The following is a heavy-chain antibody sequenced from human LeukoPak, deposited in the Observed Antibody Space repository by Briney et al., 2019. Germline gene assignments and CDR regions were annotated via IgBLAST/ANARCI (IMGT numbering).Heavy chain of an antibody. CDR3: AGVRMGNQLLFGFDP. CDR1: GGTFSSYT. D-gene: IGHD2-2*01. Sequence: ASVKVSCKASGGTFSSYTLSWVRQAPGQGLEWMGGIIPIFGTANYAQKFQGRVTITADESTSTAYMELTSLRSEDTAMYYCAGVRMGNQLLFGFDPWGQGTLVTVSS. J-gene: IGHJ5*02. V-gene: IGHV1-69*13. CDR2: IIPIFGTA.